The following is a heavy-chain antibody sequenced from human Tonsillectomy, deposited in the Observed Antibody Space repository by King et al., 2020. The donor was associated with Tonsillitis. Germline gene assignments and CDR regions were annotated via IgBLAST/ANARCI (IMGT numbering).Heavy chain of an antibody. V-gene: IGHV5-51*01. CDR3: ARHDRDGYNWDAFDI. Sequence: QLVQSGAEAKKPGESLKISCKGSGYNFSNYWIGWVRQMPGKGLESMGIIYPGDSETRYSPSFQGLVTISADESINIAYLQWSSLKASDSAMYYCARHDRDGYNWDAFDIWGHGTLVTVSS. D-gene: IGHD5-24*01. CDR2: IYPGDSET. J-gene: IGHJ3*02. CDR1: GYNFSNYW.